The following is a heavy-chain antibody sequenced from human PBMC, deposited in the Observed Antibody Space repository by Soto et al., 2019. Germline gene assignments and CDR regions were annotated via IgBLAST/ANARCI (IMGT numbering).Heavy chain of an antibody. CDR2: IRQDGGEK. D-gene: IGHD5-12*01. Sequence: EMQLVESGGGLVQPGGSLRLSCAASGFSFSSYWMSWARQAPGKGLEWVANIRQDGGEKYYVGSVKGRFTISRDNAKNSLFLQMTGLTAEDTAVYYCVSQFHPDIVATMVRYWGQGTLLTVSS. CDR3: VSQFHPDIVATMVRY. V-gene: IGHV3-7*01. CDR1: GFSFSSYW. J-gene: IGHJ4*02.